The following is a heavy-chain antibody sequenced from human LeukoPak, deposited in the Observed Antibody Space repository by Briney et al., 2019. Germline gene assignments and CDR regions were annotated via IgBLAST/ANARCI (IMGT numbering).Heavy chain of an antibody. CDR1: GFTFSSYA. Sequence: GGSLRLSCAASGFTFSSYAMSWVRQAPGKGLEWVSAISGSGGSTYYADPVKGRFTISRDNSKNTLYLQMNSLRAEDTAVYYCAQRGGSGYEGFDYWGQGTLVTVSS. D-gene: IGHD5-12*01. J-gene: IGHJ4*02. V-gene: IGHV3-23*01. CDR2: ISGSGGST. CDR3: AQRGGSGYEGFDY.